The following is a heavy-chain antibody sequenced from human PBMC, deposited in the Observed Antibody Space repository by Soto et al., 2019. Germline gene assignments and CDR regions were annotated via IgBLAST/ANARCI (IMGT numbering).Heavy chain of an antibody. CDR1: GDSISSGGYY. CDR3: ARSPHFDGYNDY. CDR2: IYYSGRT. V-gene: IGHV4-31*03. Sequence: QVQLQESGPGLVKPSQTLSLTCTVSGDSISSGGYYWSWIRQRPGKGLEWIAHIYYSGRTYYNPSLKSRVTISVDTSKNQFSLKLSSVTEADTAVYYCARSPHFDGYNDYWGRGTLVTVSS. D-gene: IGHD3-9*01. J-gene: IGHJ4*02.